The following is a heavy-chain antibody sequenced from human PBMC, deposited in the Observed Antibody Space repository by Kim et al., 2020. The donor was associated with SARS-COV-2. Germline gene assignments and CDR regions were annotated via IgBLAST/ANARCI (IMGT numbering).Heavy chain of an antibody. Sequence: ASVKVSCKASGYTFTSYAMNWVRQAPGQGLEWMGWINTNTGNPTYAQGFTGRFVFSLDTSVSTAYLQISSLKAEDTAVYYCARGGGGVVVVAATLYYYHGMDVWGQGTTVTVSS. CDR1: GYTFTSYA. V-gene: IGHV7-4-1*02. CDR3: ARGGGGVVVVAATLYYYHGMDV. CDR2: INTNTGNP. D-gene: IGHD2-15*01. J-gene: IGHJ6*02.